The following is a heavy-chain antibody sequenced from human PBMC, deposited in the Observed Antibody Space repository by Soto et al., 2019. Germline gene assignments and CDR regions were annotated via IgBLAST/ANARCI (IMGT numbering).Heavy chain of an antibody. CDR1: GFTFSSYG. J-gene: IGHJ6*02. Sequence: PGGSLRPSCAASGFTFSSYGMHWVRQAPGKGLEWVAVISYDGSNKYYADSVKGQFTISRDNSKNTLYLQMNSLRAEDTAVYYCAKEEVITIFGVVIGYYYYGMDVWGQGTTVTVS. V-gene: IGHV3-30*18. D-gene: IGHD3-3*01. CDR2: ISYDGSNK. CDR3: AKEEVITIFGVVIGYYYYGMDV.